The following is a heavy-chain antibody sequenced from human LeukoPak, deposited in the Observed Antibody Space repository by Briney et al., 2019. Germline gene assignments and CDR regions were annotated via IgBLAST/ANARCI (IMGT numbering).Heavy chain of an antibody. Sequence: SETLSLTCAVYGGSFSSYYWSWICQRPEKRLEWIGEINHSEGTNYNPSPKSRVTMSLDTSTNQFSLKLSSLSAAATAVYYCARYSRGVGAASDYWGQGALVTVSS. J-gene: IGHJ4*02. D-gene: IGHD2-15*01. CDR1: GGSFSSYY. CDR3: ARYSRGVGAASDY. CDR2: INHSEGT. V-gene: IGHV4-34*01.